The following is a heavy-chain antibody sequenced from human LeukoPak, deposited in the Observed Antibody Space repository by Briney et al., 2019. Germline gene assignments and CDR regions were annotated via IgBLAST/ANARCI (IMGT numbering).Heavy chain of an antibody. CDR1: GGSISSYY. V-gene: IGHV4-4*07. CDR3: ARLYHYDSSGYFHFDS. Sequence: PSETLSLTCTVSGGSISSYYWSWIRQPAGKGLEWIGRIYTSGSTNYNPSLKSRVTMSVDTSKNRFSLKLSSVTAADTALYYCARLYHYDSSGYFHFDSWGQGTLVTVSS. CDR2: IYTSGST. D-gene: IGHD3-22*01. J-gene: IGHJ4*02.